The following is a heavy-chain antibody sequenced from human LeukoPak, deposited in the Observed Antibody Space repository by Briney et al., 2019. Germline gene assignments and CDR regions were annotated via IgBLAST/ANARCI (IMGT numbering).Heavy chain of an antibody. V-gene: IGHV4-39*01. D-gene: IGHD5-18*01. J-gene: IGHJ4*02. Sequence: SESLSLTCTVSGGSISSSSYYWGWIRQPPGRGLEWIGSIYYSGSTYYNSSLKSRVTISVDTSKNQFSLKLSSVTAADTAVYYCARTFGYSYGYLDYWGQGTLVTVSS. CDR1: GGSISSSSYY. CDR2: IYYSGST. CDR3: ARTFGYSYGYLDY.